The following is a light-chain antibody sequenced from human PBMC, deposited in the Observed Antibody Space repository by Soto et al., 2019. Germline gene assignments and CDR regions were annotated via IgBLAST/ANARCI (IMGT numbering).Light chain of an antibody. CDR3: QQRSNWPPIT. V-gene: IGKV3-11*01. J-gene: IGKJ5*01. CDR1: QFVSTN. Sequence: EIVMTQSPATLSVSPGERATLSCRASQFVSTNLAWYQQRPGQAARLLIYDASNRATGIPARFSGSGSGTDFTLTISSLEPEDFAVYYCQQRSNWPPITFGQGTRLEI. CDR2: DAS.